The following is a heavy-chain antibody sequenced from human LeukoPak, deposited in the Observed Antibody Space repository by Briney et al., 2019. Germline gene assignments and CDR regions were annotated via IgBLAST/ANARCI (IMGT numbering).Heavy chain of an antibody. CDR2: ISGSGGST. J-gene: IGHJ5*02. CDR3: VKGSRSSSWTFDP. V-gene: IGHV3-23*01. D-gene: IGHD6-13*01. Sequence: GGSLRLSCAASGFTFSNYAMSWVRQAPGKGLEWVSAISGSGGSTYYADSVKGRFTISRDNSKNTLYLQMNSLRAEDTAVYYCVKGSRSSSWTFDPWGQGTLVTVSS. CDR1: GFTFSNYA.